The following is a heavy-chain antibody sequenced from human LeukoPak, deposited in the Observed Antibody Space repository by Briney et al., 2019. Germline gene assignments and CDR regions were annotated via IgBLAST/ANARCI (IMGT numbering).Heavy chain of an antibody. J-gene: IGHJ6*03. CDR1: GGSISSYY. CDR3: ARVQSGGTYYYYYYMDV. CDR2: IYYSGST. V-gene: IGHV4-59*01. D-gene: IGHD3-16*01. Sequence: SETLSLTCTVSGGSISSYYWSWIRQPPGKGLEWIGYIYYSGSTNYNPSLKSRVTISVGTSKNQFSLKLSSVTAADTAVYYCARVQSGGTYYYYYYMDVWGKGTTVTVSS.